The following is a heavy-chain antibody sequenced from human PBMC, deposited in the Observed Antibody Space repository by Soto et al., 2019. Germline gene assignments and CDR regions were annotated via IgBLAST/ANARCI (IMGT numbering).Heavy chain of an antibody. CDR1: GYTFTSYY. D-gene: IGHD6-13*01. CDR2: INPGGGST. CDR3: ASIAAASTHDY. V-gene: IGHV1-46*01. J-gene: IGHJ4*02. Sequence: QVQLVQSGAEVKKPGASVKVSCKASGYTFTSYYMHWVRQAPGQGLEWMGIINPGGGSTSYAQKFQGRATMTRDEATGTVYMEMSSLRSEDTAVYYGASIAAASTHDYWCQGTLVTVSS.